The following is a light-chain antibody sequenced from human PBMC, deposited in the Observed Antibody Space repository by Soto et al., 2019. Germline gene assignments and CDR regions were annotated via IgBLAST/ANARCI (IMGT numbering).Light chain of an antibody. V-gene: IGLV9-49*01. CDR2: VGAGGIVG. CDR3: GADHLSGSTGVVI. J-gene: IGLJ2*01. CDR1: SGYSNEK. Sequence: QSVLTQPPSASASLGASVTLTCTLSSGYSNEKVNWYQQRPGKGPRFVMRVGAGGIVGSKGDGIPDRFSVLASGLNRYLTIQNIQEEDEGEYHCGADHLSGSTGVVIFGGGTKLTVL.